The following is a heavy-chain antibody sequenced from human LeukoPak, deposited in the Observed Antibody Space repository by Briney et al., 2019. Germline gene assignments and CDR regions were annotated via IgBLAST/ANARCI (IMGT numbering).Heavy chain of an antibody. V-gene: IGHV3-30*18. CDR2: ISYEGSNK. Sequence: PGGSLRLSCAASGFTFSSYGMHWVRQAPGKGLEWVAFISYEGSNKYYAASVKGRFTISRDNSKNTLYLQMNSLRGEDTAVYYCAKGIIGYVMYYGMDVWGRGTTATVSS. D-gene: IGHD5-18*01. CDR1: GFTFSSYG. CDR3: AKGIIGYVMYYGMDV. J-gene: IGHJ6*02.